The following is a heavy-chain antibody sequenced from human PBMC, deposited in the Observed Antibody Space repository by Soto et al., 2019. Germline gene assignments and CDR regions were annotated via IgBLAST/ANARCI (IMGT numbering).Heavy chain of an antibody. V-gene: IGHV3-9*02. D-gene: IGHD5-12*01. Sequence: EVQLVESGGGLVQPGRSLRLSCVASGFTADDYAMHWVRQAPGKGLEWVSGISSNSDTIDYADSVKGRFTISRDNAKNSLFLQINSLRPEDMALYYCAKDMKWGGITTIHYVDSWGQGTLVTVSS. CDR2: ISSNSDTI. CDR3: AKDMKWGGITTIHYVDS. CDR1: GFTADDYA. J-gene: IGHJ4*02.